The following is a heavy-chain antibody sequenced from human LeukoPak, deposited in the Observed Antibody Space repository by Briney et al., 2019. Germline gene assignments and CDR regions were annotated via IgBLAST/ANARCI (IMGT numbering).Heavy chain of an antibody. CDR2: ISSSSSYI. V-gene: IGHV3-21*01. CDR1: GFTFGSYS. D-gene: IGHD3-10*01. J-gene: IGHJ4*02. Sequence: GGSLRLSCAASGFTFGSYSMNWVRQAPGKGLEWVSSISSSSSYIYYADSVKGRFTISRDNAKNSLYLQMNSLRAEDTAVYYCASAVYYGSGSRDYWGQGTLVTVSS. CDR3: ASAVYYGSGSRDY.